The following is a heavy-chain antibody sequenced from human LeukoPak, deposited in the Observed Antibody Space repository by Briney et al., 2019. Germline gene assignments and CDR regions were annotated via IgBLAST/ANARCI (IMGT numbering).Heavy chain of an antibody. Sequence: GAPVKVSCKASGYTFTGYYMHWVRQAPGQGLEWMGWINPNNGGTNYAQKFQGRVTMTRDTSISTAYMELSRLRSDDTAVYYCARESLVGATTPFDYWGQGTLVTVSS. D-gene: IGHD1-26*01. CDR3: ARESLVGATTPFDY. V-gene: IGHV1-2*02. CDR1: GYTFTGYY. J-gene: IGHJ4*02. CDR2: INPNNGGT.